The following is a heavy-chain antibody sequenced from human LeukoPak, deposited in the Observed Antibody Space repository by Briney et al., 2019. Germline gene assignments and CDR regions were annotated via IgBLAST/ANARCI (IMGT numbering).Heavy chain of an antibody. CDR2: IYYSGST. V-gene: IGHV4-59*01. J-gene: IGHJ1*01. CDR1: GGSISSYY. Sequence: PSETLSLTCTVSGGSISSYYWSWIRQPPGKGLEGIGYIYYSGSTNYNPSLKSRVTISVDTSKNQFSLKLASVTAADPAVYYCARSSDPEYFQHWGQGTLVTVSS. CDR3: ARSSDPEYFQH.